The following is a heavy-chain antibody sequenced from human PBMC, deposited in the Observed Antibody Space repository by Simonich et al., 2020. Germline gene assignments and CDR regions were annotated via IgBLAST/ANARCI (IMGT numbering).Heavy chain of an antibody. CDR3: ARDTSYYGSGSYYFDY. J-gene: IGHJ4*02. D-gene: IGHD3-10*01. V-gene: IGHV3-21*01. CDR2: ISSSSSYI. CDR1: GFTFSSYS. Sequence: GGGLVKPGGSLRLSCAASGFTFSSYSMNWVRQAPGKGLGWVSSISSSSSYIYYADSVKGRLTISRDNAKNSLYLQMYSLRAEDTAVYYCARDTSYYGSGSYYFDYWGQGTLVTVSS.